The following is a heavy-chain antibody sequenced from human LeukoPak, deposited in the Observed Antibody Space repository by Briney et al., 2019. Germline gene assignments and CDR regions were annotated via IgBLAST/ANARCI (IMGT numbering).Heavy chain of an antibody. CDR3: ARVDYGGNSGYYYYYMDV. Sequence: PSETLSLTCTVSGGSISSGGYYWSWIRQHPGKGLEWIGYIYYSGSTNYNPSLKSRVTISVDTSKNQFSLKLSSVTAADTAVYYCARVDYGGNSGYYYYYMDVWGKGTTVTVSS. V-gene: IGHV4-61*08. CDR1: GGSISSGGYY. J-gene: IGHJ6*03. D-gene: IGHD4-23*01. CDR2: IYYSGST.